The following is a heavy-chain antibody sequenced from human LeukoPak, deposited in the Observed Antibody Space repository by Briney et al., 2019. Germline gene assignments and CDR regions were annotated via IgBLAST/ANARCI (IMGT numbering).Heavy chain of an antibody. Sequence: NPGESLKISCKGSGYSFTSYWIGWVRQMPGKGLEWMGIIYPGDSDTRYSPSFQRQVTISADKSISTAYLQWSSLKASDTAMYYCARLGRYYYGSGSYSPNWFDPWGQGTLVTVSS. J-gene: IGHJ5*02. D-gene: IGHD3-10*01. CDR2: IYPGDSDT. V-gene: IGHV5-51*01. CDR1: GYSFTSYW. CDR3: ARLGRYYYGSGSYSPNWFDP.